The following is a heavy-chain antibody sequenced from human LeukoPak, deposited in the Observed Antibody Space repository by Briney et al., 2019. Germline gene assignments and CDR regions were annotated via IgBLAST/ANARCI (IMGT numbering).Heavy chain of an antibody. Sequence: GGSLRLSCAASGFTFNKAWTSWVRQAPGKGLEWVANIKQDGSEQYYVDSVKGRFTISRDNAKNSLSLQMNSLRAEDTAVYYCARPLMYYYGSETYFWFDPWGQGTLVTVSS. CDR1: GFTFNKAW. D-gene: IGHD3-10*01. J-gene: IGHJ5*02. CDR3: ARPLMYYYGSETYFWFDP. CDR2: IKQDGSEQ. V-gene: IGHV3-7*01.